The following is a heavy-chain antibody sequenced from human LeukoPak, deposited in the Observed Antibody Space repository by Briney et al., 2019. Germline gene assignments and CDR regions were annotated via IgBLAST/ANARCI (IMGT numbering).Heavy chain of an antibody. CDR3: ARAGVSVGATAPWDY. D-gene: IGHD1-26*01. CDR2: IYPGDSDT. V-gene: IGHV5-51*01. J-gene: IGHJ4*02. Sequence: GESLKISCQGSGYSFTSYWIGWVRQMPGKGLEWMGVIYPGDSDTRYSPSFQGQVTISADKSISTAYLQWSSLKASDTAMYYCARAGVSVGATAPWDYWGQGTLVTVSS. CDR1: GYSFTSYW.